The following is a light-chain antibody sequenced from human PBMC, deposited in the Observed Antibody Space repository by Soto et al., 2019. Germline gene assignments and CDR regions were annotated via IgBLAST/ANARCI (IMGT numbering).Light chain of an antibody. J-gene: IGLJ2*01. Sequence: QSALTQPASVSGSPGQSITISCTGTSSDVGAYNYVSWYQHHPGKAPKLMIYDVSNRASGVSNRFSGSKSGNTDSLTISGLQDEDEADYYCNSFTTSSTLVFGGGTKLTVL. V-gene: IGLV2-14*03. CDR1: SSDVGAYNY. CDR3: NSFTTSSTLV. CDR2: DVS.